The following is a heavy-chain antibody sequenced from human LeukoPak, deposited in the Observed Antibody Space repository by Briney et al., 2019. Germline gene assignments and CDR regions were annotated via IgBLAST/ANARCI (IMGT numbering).Heavy chain of an antibody. V-gene: IGHV3-20*04. CDR1: GFTFDDYG. J-gene: IGHJ6*03. CDR3: ARGRAYYYYYMDV. CDR2: INWNGGST. Sequence: GGSLRLSCAASGFTFDDYGMSWVRQAPGKLLEWVSGINWNGGSTGYADSVKGRFTISRGNAKNSLYLQMNSLRAEDTALYYCARGRAYYYYYMDVWGKGTTVTVSS.